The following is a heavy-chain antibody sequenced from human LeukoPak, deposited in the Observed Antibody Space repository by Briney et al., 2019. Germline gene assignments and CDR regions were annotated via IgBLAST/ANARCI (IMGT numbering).Heavy chain of an antibody. V-gene: IGHV4-38-2*01. CDR1: GFTFSTYA. J-gene: IGHJ6*02. CDR3: ARHNPPLWFGELRYDYYGMDV. D-gene: IGHD3-10*01. Sequence: PGGSLRLSCAASGFTFSTYAMSCVRQPPGKGLEWIGRTYYSGSTYYTPSLKSRVTISVDTSKNQFSLKLSSVTAADTAVYYCARHNPPLWFGELRYDYYGMDVWGQGTTVTVSS. CDR2: TYYSGST.